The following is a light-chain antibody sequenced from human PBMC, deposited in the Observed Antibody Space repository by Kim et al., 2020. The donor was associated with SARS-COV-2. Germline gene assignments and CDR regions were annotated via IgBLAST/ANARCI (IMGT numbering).Light chain of an antibody. Sequence: NFMLTQPHSVSASPGKTVTISCTRSSGNIASNFVQWFQQRPGSAPTTVIFEDSERPAGVSTRFSDSIDSSSNSASLTISGLKTEDEADYYCQSYDSSNVVFGGGTQLTVL. J-gene: IGLJ7*01. CDR3: QSYDSSNVV. CDR2: EDS. V-gene: IGLV6-57*03. CDR1: SGNIASNF.